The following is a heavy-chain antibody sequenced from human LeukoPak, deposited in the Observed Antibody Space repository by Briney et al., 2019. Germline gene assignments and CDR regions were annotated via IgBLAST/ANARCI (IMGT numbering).Heavy chain of an antibody. CDR1: GFTFSSYA. CDR2: ISYDGSNE. Sequence: SGGSLRLSCAASGFTFSSYAMHWVRQAPGKGLEWVVVISYDGSNEYYADSVKGRFTISRDNSKNTLYLQMNSLRAEDTAVYYCAKAYGGYESHYYYYGMDVWGQGTTVTVSS. CDR3: AKAYGGYESHYYYYGMDV. D-gene: IGHD5-12*01. V-gene: IGHV3-30*04. J-gene: IGHJ6*02.